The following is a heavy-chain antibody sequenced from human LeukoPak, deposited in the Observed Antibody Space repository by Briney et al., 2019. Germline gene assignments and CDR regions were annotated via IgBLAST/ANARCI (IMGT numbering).Heavy chain of an antibody. D-gene: IGHD3-22*01. J-gene: IGHJ3*02. CDR1: GFTFSSYG. CDR3: AKSVDYYDSSGYLPPDAFDI. CDR2: ISGSGGST. V-gene: IGHV3-23*01. Sequence: SGGSLSLSCAASGFTFSSYGMSWVRQAPGKGLEWVSAISGSGGSTYYADSVKGRFTISRDNSKNTLYLQMNSLRAEDTAVYYCAKSVDYYDSSGYLPPDAFDIWGQGTMVTVSS.